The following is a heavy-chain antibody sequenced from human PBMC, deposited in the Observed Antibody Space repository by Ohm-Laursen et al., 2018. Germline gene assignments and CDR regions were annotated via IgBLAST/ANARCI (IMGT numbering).Heavy chain of an antibody. CDR2: INAYKNDL. CDR1: GFTFSDHG. D-gene: IGHD3/OR15-3a*01. Sequence: SLRLSCTASGFTFSDHGMNWVRQAPGKGLEWLSYINAYKNDLFYADYVKGRFTISRDNAENLLYLQMDRLRDDDTAVYYCARDRDWAIDYWGQGTLVTVSS. J-gene: IGHJ4*02. V-gene: IGHV3-48*02. CDR3: ARDRDWAIDY.